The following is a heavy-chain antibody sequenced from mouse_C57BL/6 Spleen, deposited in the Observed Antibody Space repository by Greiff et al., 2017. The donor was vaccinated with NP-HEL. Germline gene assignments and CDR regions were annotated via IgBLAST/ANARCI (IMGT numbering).Heavy chain of an antibody. J-gene: IGHJ2*01. CDR1: GFTFSSYA. CDR2: ISDGGSYT. V-gene: IGHV5-4*01. Sequence: EVKLQESGGGLVKPGGSLKLSCAASGFTFSSYAMSWVRQTPEKRLEWVATISDGGSYTYYPDNVKGRFTISRDNAKNNLYLQMSHLKSEDTAMYYCAREVDGYYLDYWGQGTTLTVSS. CDR3: AREVDGYYLDY. D-gene: IGHD2-3*01.